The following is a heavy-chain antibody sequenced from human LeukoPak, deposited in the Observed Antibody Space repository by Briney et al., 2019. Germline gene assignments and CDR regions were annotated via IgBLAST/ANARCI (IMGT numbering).Heavy chain of an antibody. V-gene: IGHV4-61*08. CDR1: GASVSTTAYY. CDR2: IYYSGST. J-gene: IGHJ4*02. Sequence: ASETLSLTCSVSGASVSTTAYYWSWIRQPPGKGLEWIGYIYYSGSTNYNPSLKSRFTISVDTSKNQFSLKLSSVTAADTAVYYCARHMGLGYSYGYPYFDYWGQGTLVTVSS. D-gene: IGHD5-18*01. CDR3: ARHMGLGYSYGYPYFDY.